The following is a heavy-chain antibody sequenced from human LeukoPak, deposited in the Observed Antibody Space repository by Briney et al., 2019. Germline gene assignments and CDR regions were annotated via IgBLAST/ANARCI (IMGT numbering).Heavy chain of an antibody. J-gene: IGHJ3*02. CDR1: GGSISSYY. V-gene: IGHV4-59*08. Sequence: SETLSLTCTVSGGSISSYYWSWIRQPPGKGLEWIGYIYYSESTNYNPSLKSRVTISVDTSKNQFYLKLSSVTAADTAVYYCARHVYDSSGYPYDAFDIWGQGTMVTVSS. CDR2: IYYSEST. D-gene: IGHD3-22*01. CDR3: ARHVYDSSGYPYDAFDI.